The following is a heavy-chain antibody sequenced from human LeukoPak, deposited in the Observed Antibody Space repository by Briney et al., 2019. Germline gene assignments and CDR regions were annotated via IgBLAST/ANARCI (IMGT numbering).Heavy chain of an antibody. CDR1: GITFSTSG. CDR2: IWSDGSNK. J-gene: IGHJ4*02. Sequence: GGSLRLSCAASGITFSTSGMHWVRQAPGKGLEWVAFIWSDGSNKYHADSVKGRFTISRDNSKDTLYLQMNSLRAEDTAVYYCARDKGTTGIDNWGQGALVTVSS. D-gene: IGHD4-17*01. V-gene: IGHV3-33*01. CDR3: ARDKGTTGIDN.